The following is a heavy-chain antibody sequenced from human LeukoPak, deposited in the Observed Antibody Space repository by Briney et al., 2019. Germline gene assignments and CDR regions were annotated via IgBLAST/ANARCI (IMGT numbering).Heavy chain of an antibody. J-gene: IGHJ3*02. CDR3: ARQGPRYLWFGELPRSRVFDI. CDR1: GGSFSGYY. D-gene: IGHD3-10*01. V-gene: IGHV4-34*01. CDR2: INHSGST. Sequence: SETLSLTCAVYGGSFSGYYWSWIRQPPGKGLEWIGEINHSGSTNYNPSLKSRVTISVDTSKNQFSLKLSSVTAADTAVYYCARQGPRYLWFGELPRSRVFDIWGQGTVVTVSS.